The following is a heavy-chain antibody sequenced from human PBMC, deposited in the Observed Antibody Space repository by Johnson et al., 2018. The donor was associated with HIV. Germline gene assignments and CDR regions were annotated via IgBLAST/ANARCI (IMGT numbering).Heavy chain of an antibody. D-gene: IGHD3-16*01. CDR1: GFTFNTYG. V-gene: IGHV3-33*05. Sequence: QVQLVESGGGVVQPGGSLRLSCAASGFTFNTYGMHWVRQAPGKGLEWVAVTSYDGSNKYYADSVKGRFTISRDNAKNSLYLQMNSLRAEDTAVYYCARGSRYTFDNDDVHLLHAFDIWGQGTMVTVSS. CDR3: ARGSRYTFDNDDVHLLHAFDI. J-gene: IGHJ3*02. CDR2: TSYDGSNK.